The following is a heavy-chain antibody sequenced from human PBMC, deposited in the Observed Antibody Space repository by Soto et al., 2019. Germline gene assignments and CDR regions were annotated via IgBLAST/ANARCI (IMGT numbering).Heavy chain of an antibody. J-gene: IGHJ5*02. CDR3: ARGKAIDAEIYGWFDP. V-gene: IGHV1-2*02. CDR2: INHNSGGT. Sequence: QVQPVQSGAEVKKPGASVKISCKASGHTFTGYYIHWVRQSPGQGLEWMGWINHNSGGTDDGQKFQGRITMTRDTSISTVYMELTRLRSADTAVYYGARGKAIDAEIYGWFDPWGQGTLVTVSS. D-gene: IGHD2-2*01. CDR1: GHTFTGYY.